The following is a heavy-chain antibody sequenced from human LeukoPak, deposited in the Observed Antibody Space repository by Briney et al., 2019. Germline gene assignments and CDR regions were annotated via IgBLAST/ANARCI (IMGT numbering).Heavy chain of an antibody. D-gene: IGHD5-12*01. J-gene: IGHJ4*02. CDR3: AKDRVATIKGVYYFDY. V-gene: IGHV3-30*18. Sequence: HPGRSLRLSCAASGFTFSNYAIHWVRQAPGKGLEWVAVISYDGSNKYYADSVKGRFTISRDNSKNTVYPQMNSLRPEETAVYYCAKDRVATIKGVYYFDYWGQGTLVTVSS. CDR1: GFTFSNYA. CDR2: ISYDGSNK.